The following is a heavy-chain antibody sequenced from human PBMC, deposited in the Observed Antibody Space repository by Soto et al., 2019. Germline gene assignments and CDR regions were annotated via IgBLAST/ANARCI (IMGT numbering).Heavy chain of an antibody. CDR2: MAYGRGQK. CDR1: GFIFMSYA. D-gene: IGHD6-13*01. Sequence: GGSVRLCCAASGFIFMSYAMHWVRQAARKGQDGMTDMAYGRGQKSYADSVRSRFTIFRDNSKNTLYLQMSRLRAEDTGVYYCARDYSMGDYFDYWGQGARVTVTS. CDR3: ARDYSMGDYFDY. J-gene: IGHJ4*02. V-gene: IGHV3-30*19.